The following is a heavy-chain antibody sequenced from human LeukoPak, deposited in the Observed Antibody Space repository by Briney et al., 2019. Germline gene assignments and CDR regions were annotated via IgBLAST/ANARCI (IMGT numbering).Heavy chain of an antibody. J-gene: IGHJ6*03. D-gene: IGHD6-13*01. CDR2: IYTSGST. CDR3: ARRGAAAGNYYYYYMDV. Sequence: SETLSLTCTVSGGSISSYYWSWIRQPPGKGLEWIGYIYTSGSTNYNPSLKSRVTISVDTSKNQFSLKLSSVTAADTAVYYCARRGAAAGNYYYYYMDVWGKGTTVTVSS. CDR1: GGSISSYY. V-gene: IGHV4-4*09.